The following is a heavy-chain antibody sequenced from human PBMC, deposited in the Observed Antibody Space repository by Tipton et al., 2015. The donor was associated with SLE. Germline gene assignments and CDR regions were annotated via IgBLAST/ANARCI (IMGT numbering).Heavy chain of an antibody. CDR3: ARGGYSRGSAFDI. Sequence: TLSLTCTVSGGSISSSSYYCGWIRQPPGKGLEWIGSIYYSGSTYYNPSLKSRVTISVDTSKNQFSLKLSSVTAADTAVYYCARGGYSRGSAFDIWGQGTMVTVSS. V-gene: IGHV4-39*07. J-gene: IGHJ3*02. CDR2: IYYSGST. D-gene: IGHD5-18*01. CDR1: GGSISSSSYY.